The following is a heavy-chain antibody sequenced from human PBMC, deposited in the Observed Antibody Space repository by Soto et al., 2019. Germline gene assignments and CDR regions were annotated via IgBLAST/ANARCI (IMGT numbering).Heavy chain of an antibody. CDR2: IIPIFGTA. V-gene: IGHV1-69*01. CDR3: VGPYHDDSGRSAFDI. J-gene: IGHJ3*02. D-gene: IGHD3-22*01. CDR1: GGTFSNYA. Sequence: QVQLVQSGAEVKKPGSSVKVSCRASGGTFSNYAINWVRQAPGQGLEWMGGIIPIFGTADYAQNFQGRVTITADESPNTAYMNLSRLRSEDTAVYFCVGPYHDDSGRSAFDIWGQGTMVTVSS.